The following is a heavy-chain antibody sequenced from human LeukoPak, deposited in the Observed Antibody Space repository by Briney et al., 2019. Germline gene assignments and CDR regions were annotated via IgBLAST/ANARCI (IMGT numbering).Heavy chain of an antibody. J-gene: IGHJ3*02. D-gene: IGHD3-22*01. CDR2: IYTSGST. CDR1: GGSISSYY. Sequence: SETLSLTCTVSGGSISSYYWSWIRQPAGKGLEWIGRIYTSGSTNYNPSLKSRVTMSVDTSKNQFSLKLSSVTAADTALYYCARVEYYDSSGYYIPVSAFDIWGQGTMVTVSS. CDR3: ARVEYYDSSGYYIPVSAFDI. V-gene: IGHV4-4*07.